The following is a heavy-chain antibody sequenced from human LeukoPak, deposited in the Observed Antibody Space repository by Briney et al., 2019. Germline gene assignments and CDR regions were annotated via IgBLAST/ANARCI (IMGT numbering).Heavy chain of an antibody. V-gene: IGHV3-23*01. J-gene: IGHJ4*02. CDR2: ISCSGGHT. D-gene: IGHD3-22*01. CDR3: AKGDSSGYYAGYFDY. Sequence: GGSLRLSCAASGFTFSSYAMSWVRQPPGKGLEWVSAISCSGGHTYYADSVKGRFTISRDNCKNTLYLQMNSLRADDTAVFYCAKGDSSGYYAGYFDYWGQGTLVTVSS. CDR1: GFTFSSYA.